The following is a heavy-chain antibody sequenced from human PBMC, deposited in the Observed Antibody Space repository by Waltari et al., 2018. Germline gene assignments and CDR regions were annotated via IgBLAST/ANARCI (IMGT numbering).Heavy chain of an antibody. V-gene: IGHV4-38-2*01. D-gene: IGHD3-10*02. CDR1: GYSISSGYY. CDR2: IYHSGGP. CDR3: ARGSSLFGELFDY. J-gene: IGHJ4*02. Sequence: QVQLQESGPGLVKPSETLSLTCAVSGYSISSGYYWGWIRQPPGKGLEWIGSIYHSGGPYYNPSRKSRVTISVDTSKNQFSLKLSSVTAADTAVYYCARGSSLFGELFDYWGQGTLVTVSS.